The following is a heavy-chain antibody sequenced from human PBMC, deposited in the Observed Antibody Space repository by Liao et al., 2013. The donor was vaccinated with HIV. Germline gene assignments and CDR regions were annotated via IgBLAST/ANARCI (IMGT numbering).Heavy chain of an antibody. CDR3: ARSHYGSGTYYGRDFDY. Sequence: QLQLQESGPGLVKPSETLSLTCTVSGGSISSSSYYWGWIRQPPGKGLEWIGSMDHSGNTYDNPSLKSRVTRSVDTSSNQFSLKLTSVTAADTAVYYCARSHYGSGTYYGRDFDYWGQGTLVTVSS. J-gene: IGHJ4*02. CDR1: GGSISSSSYY. D-gene: IGHD3-10*01. V-gene: IGHV4-39*07. CDR2: MDHSGNT.